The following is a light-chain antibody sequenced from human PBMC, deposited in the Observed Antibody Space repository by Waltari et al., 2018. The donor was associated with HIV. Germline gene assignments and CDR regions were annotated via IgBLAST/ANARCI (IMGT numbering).Light chain of an antibody. Sequence: ERVMTQSPVTLSVSPGERATLSCRASQTVTHHLAWYQQKPGQAPRLLIYDASTRATGIPARFSGSGSGTEFTLTISSLQSEDFAVYYCQHYNNWPLAFGQGTKVEIK. CDR3: QHYNNWPLA. J-gene: IGKJ1*01. V-gene: IGKV3-15*01. CDR1: QTVTHH. CDR2: DAS.